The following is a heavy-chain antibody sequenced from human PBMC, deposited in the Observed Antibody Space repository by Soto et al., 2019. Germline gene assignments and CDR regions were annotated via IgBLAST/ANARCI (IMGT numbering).Heavy chain of an antibody. CDR3: AREQGLPMNCTVYYYGMDV. Sequence: EVQLVESGGGLVQPGGSLRLSCAASGFIFSSYGMNWVRQAPGRGLEWVSYISSSSSTIYYVDSVKGRFTISRDNAKNSLYLKMIILRDEDTAVYYCAREQGLPMNCTVYYYGMDVLCQGTTVTVSS. J-gene: IGHJ6*02. V-gene: IGHV3-48*02. CDR1: GFIFSSYG. CDR2: ISSSSSTI. D-gene: IGHD2-8*01.